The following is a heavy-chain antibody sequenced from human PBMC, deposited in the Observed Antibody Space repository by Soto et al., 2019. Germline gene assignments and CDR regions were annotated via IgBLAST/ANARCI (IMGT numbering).Heavy chain of an antibody. D-gene: IGHD1-26*01. CDR2: ITSDGSST. V-gene: IGHV3-74*01. CDR1: GFTISSYW. J-gene: IGHJ6*02. Sequence: GGSLRLSCSASGFTISSYWMTWVRQAPGKGLVWVSRITSDGSSTSYADSVKGRFTISRDNAKNTLYLQMNSLRAEDTAVYYCAREGNGGSYLEYYPGTDVWGQGTTVTV. CDR3: AREGNGGSYLEYYPGTDV.